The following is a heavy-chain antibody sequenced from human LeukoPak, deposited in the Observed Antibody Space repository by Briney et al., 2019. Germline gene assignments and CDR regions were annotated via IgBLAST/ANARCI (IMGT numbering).Heavy chain of an antibody. J-gene: IGHJ5*02. CDR3: ARGRYNWKFGWFDP. V-gene: IGHV4-59*01. CDR1: GGSISTYY. CDR2: IYYNGSI. D-gene: IGHD1-1*01. Sequence: PSETLSLTCTVSGGSISTYYWNWIRQPPGKGLEWIGYIYYNGSINYNPSPKSRVTISVDTSKNQFSLKLSSVTAADTAVYYCARGRYNWKFGWFDPWGQGTLVTSPQ.